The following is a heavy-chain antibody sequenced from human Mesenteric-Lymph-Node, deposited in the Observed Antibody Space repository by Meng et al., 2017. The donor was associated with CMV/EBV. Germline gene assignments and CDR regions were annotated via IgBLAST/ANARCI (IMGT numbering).Heavy chain of an antibody. Sequence: SETLSLTCTVSGASISSYYWNWLRQPPGKGLEWIGYIYDSGSTNYNPSLKSRVTISLDTSKNQFSLKLSSVTAADTAVYYGAGSVGATMEFDYWGQGTLVTVSS. V-gene: IGHV4-59*01. CDR2: IYDSGST. D-gene: IGHD1-26*01. CDR1: GASISSYY. CDR3: AGSVGATMEFDY. J-gene: IGHJ4*02.